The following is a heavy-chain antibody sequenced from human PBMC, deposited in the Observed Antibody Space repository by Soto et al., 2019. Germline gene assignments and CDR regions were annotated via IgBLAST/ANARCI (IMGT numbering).Heavy chain of an antibody. Sequence: QVQLGQSGAEVKKPGASVKVSCKASGYTFTRYDINWVRQATGQGLERMGWMNPNSGNTGYAQKFQGRVTMTRNTSISTAYMELSSLRSEDTAVYYCARGIIAVAGRGDFEYWGQGTLVTVSS. J-gene: IGHJ4*02. D-gene: IGHD6-19*01. CDR3: ARGIIAVAGRGDFEY. CDR2: MNPNSGNT. CDR1: GYTFTRYD. V-gene: IGHV1-8*01.